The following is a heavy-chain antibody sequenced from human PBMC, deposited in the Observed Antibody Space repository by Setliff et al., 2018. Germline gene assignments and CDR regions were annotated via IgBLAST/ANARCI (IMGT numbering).Heavy chain of an antibody. J-gene: IGHJ5*02. CDR3: ARIIPAAPHKINWFDP. V-gene: IGHV1-46*01. CDR2: INPSGGST. Sequence: GASVKVSCKASGYTFTSYYMHWVRQAPGQGLEWMGIINPSGGSTSYAQKFQGRVTMTRDTSTSTVYMELSSLRSEDTAVYYCARIIPAAPHKINWFDPWGQGTLVTVSS. CDR1: GYTFTSYY. D-gene: IGHD6-13*01.